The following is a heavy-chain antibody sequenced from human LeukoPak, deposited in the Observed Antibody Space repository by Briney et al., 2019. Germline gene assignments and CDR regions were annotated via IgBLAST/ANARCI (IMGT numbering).Heavy chain of an antibody. D-gene: IGHD6-19*01. CDR3: ARKEQWLPHDAFDI. J-gene: IGHJ3*02. CDR2: IYTSGST. Sequence: PSETLSLTCTVSGGSISSYYWSWIRQPAGKGLEWIGRIYTSGSTNYNPSLKSRVTMSVDTSKNQFSLKLSSVTAADTAVYYCARKEQWLPHDAFDIWGQGTMVTVSS. CDR1: GGSISSYY. V-gene: IGHV4-4*07.